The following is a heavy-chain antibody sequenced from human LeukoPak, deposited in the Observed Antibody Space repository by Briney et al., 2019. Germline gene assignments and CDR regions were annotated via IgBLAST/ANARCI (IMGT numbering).Heavy chain of an antibody. D-gene: IGHD3-16*01. J-gene: IGHJ3*01. Sequence: GGSLRLSCAASGFTFSSNWMSWVRQAPGKGLEWISYISSSSSTIYYADSVKGRFTISRDNAKKSLYMQMNSLRAEDTAVYYCVRVGGAFDLWGQGTRVSVPS. CDR3: VRVGGAFDL. CDR1: GFTFSSNW. V-gene: IGHV3-48*01. CDR2: ISSSSSTI.